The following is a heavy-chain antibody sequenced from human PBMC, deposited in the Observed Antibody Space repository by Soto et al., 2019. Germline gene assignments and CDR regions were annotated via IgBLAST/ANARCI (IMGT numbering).Heavy chain of an antibody. CDR1: GFIFSTYG. CDR3: AKDTATAITSYYFYGMDA. V-gene: IGHV3-30*18. Sequence: QMQLVESGGGVVQPGRSLRVSCEASGFIFSTYGMHWVRQAPGKGLEWVAVISYDGRNKYYADSVRGRFTISRDNSKNTLHLPMNSLRGEDTAVYYCAKDTATAITSYYFYGMDAWGQGTTVTVSS. J-gene: IGHJ6*02. CDR2: ISYDGRNK. D-gene: IGHD5-12*01.